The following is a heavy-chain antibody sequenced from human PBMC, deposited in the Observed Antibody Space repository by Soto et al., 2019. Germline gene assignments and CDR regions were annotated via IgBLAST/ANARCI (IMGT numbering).Heavy chain of an antibody. V-gene: IGHV3-23*01. Sequence: EVQLLESGGGLVQPGGSLRLSCAASGFTFSSYAMSWVRQAPGKGLEWVSVISGSGINTYYADSVKGRFTISRDNSKQTLYLPMNSLRAEDTAVYYCAKGGYDGETYYYYYYMGVWGRGTTVAV. CDR3: AKGGYDGETYYYYYYMGV. J-gene: IGHJ6*03. CDR1: GFTFSSYA. D-gene: IGHD3-3*01. CDR2: ISGSGINT.